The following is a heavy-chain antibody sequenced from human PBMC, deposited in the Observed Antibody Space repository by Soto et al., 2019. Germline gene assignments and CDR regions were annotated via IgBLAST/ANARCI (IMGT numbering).Heavy chain of an antibody. CDR2: IWNDGFKT. Sequence: PGGSLRLSCTASGFTFSTYGMHWVRQAPGKGLEWVAVIWNDGFKTNYADSVKGRFTISRDDFKNALYLQMNSLRADDTAVYYCTRGNPHSVPGLFDFWGQGTLVTAPQ. V-gene: IGHV3-33*01. CDR3: TRGNPHSVPGLFDF. CDR1: GFTFSTYG. J-gene: IGHJ4*02.